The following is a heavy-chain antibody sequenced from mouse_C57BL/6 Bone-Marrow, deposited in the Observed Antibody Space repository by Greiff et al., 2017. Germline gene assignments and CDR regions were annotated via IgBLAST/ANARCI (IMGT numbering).Heavy chain of an antibody. Sequence: QVQLQQPGAELVRPGSSVKLSCKASGYTFTSYWMHWVKQRPIQGLEWIGNIDPSDSETHYNQKFKDKATLTVDKSSSTAYMQLSSLTSEDSAVYYCARPPYDYDAGPYAMDYWGQGTSVTVS. CDR2: IDPSDSET. J-gene: IGHJ4*01. CDR1: GYTFTSYW. D-gene: IGHD2-4*01. CDR3: ARPPYDYDAGPYAMDY. V-gene: IGHV1-52*01.